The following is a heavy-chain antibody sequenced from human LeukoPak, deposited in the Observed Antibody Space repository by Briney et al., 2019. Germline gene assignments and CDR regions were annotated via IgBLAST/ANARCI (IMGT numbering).Heavy chain of an antibody. CDR2: IYHNGSN. CDR3: ARGELDTAMSSLDY. CDR1: GGSISSSNW. J-gene: IGHJ4*02. D-gene: IGHD5-18*01. V-gene: IGHV4-4*02. Sequence: TSETLSLTSAVSGGSISSSNWWSWVRQPPGKGLGWIEAIYHNGSNTYKPSRKSTVTISVDMSKNQFSLKLSSVTAADTAVYYCARGELDTAMSSLDYWGQGTLVTVSA.